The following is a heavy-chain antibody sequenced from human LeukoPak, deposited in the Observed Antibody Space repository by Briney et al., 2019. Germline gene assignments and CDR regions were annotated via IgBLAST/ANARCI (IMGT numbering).Heavy chain of an antibody. CDR3: ARGDSSGYYDY. V-gene: IGHV3-21*01. D-gene: IGHD3-22*01. J-gene: IGHJ4*02. Sequence: GGSLRLSCAASGFTFDDYAMHWVRQAPGKGLEWVSSISSSSSYIYYADSVKGRFTISRDNAKNSLYLQMNSLRAEDTAVYYCARGDSSGYYDYWGQGTLVTVSS. CDR2: ISSSSSYI. CDR1: GFTFDDYA.